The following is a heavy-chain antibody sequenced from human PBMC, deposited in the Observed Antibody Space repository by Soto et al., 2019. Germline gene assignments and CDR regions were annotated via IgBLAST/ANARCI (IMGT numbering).Heavy chain of an antibody. CDR3: AKGALRSFFGGGSCSAP. CDR1: GFTFSSYA. V-gene: IGHV3-23*01. Sequence: GGSLRLSCAASGFTFSSYAMSWVRQAPGKGLEWVSAISGSGGSTYYADSVKGRFTISRDNSKNTLYLQMNSLRAEDTAVYYCAKGALRSFFGGGSCSAPWAQGTLVTVSS. D-gene: IGHD3-3*01. J-gene: IGHJ5*02. CDR2: ISGSGGST.